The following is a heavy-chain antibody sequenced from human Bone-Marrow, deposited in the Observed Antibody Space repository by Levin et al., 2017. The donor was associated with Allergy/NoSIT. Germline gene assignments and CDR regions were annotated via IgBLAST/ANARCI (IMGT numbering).Heavy chain of an antibody. CDR3: ARGGRWSFSYYFDY. Sequence: GSLRLSSAVDGGSFTGYFWTWIRQPPGKGLEWIGEINHSGSTKYNPSLTSRVTISVDTSKKEFSLNLSSVTAADTAVFYCARGGRWSFSYYFDYWGQGTRVTVSS. D-gene: IGHD3-10*01. J-gene: IGHJ4*02. CDR2: INHSGST. CDR1: GGSFTGYF. V-gene: IGHV4-34*01.